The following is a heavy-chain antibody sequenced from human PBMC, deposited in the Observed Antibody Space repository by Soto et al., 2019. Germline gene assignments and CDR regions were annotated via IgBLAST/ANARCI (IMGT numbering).Heavy chain of an antibody. CDR2: ISSSGSTI. Sequence: QVQLVESGGGLVKPGGSLRLSCAASGFTFSDYYMSWIRQAPGKGLEWGSYISSSGSTIYYADSVKGRFTISRDNAKNSLYLQMNSLRAEDTAVYYCARDLIPDYGDYVNGGGLDYWGQGTLVTVSS. D-gene: IGHD4-17*01. J-gene: IGHJ4*02. CDR3: ARDLIPDYGDYVNGGGLDY. CDR1: GFTFSDYY. V-gene: IGHV3-11*01.